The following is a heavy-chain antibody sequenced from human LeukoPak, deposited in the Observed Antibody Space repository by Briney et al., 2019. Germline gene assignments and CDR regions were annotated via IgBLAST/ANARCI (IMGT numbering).Heavy chain of an antibody. CDR1: GFPFNAYW. CDR2: IRQDGDTK. CDR3: ARSLPYGTTWYGRSDF. D-gene: IGHD6-13*01. V-gene: IGHV3-7*03. Sequence: GGSLRLSCAASGFPFNAYWMTWVRQAPGKGLEWVANIRQDGDTKYYVDSVKGRFTISRDNAMNSLYLQMNSLRAEDTATYYCARSLPYGTTWYGRSDFWGQGTLVTVSS. J-gene: IGHJ4*02.